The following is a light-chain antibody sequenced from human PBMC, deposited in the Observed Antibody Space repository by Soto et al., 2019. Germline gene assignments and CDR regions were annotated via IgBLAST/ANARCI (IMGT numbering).Light chain of an antibody. V-gene: IGKV1-5*03. J-gene: IGKJ1*01. Sequence: DIQMTQSPSTLSASVGDRVTITCRASESINIWLAWFQQKPGKAPTLLISKASTLSSVVPSRFSGSGSGTVSTLTISGLQPDVCATYHCQPYHIHSTFGHGTKVEVK. CDR1: ESINIW. CDR3: QPYHIHST. CDR2: KAS.